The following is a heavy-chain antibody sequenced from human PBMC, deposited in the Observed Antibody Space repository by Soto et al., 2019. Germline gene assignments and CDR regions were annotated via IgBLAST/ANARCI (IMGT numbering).Heavy chain of an antibody. Sequence: QAQLVQSGAEVRKPGSSVRVSCRASGGPFTRYAVSWVRQAPGQGLEWIGGITPFAETTNYAQKFRGRLSITADESTDTVHMELRRLTSDDTAVYFCARGVAPGQTADPYAFDIWGQGSRVTVSS. CDR3: ARGVAPGQTADPYAFDI. CDR2: ITPFAETT. D-gene: IGHD3-3*01. CDR1: GGPFTRYA. J-gene: IGHJ3*02. V-gene: IGHV1-69*01.